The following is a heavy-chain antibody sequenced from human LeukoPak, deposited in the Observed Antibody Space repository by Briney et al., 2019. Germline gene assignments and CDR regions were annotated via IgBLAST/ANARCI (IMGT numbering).Heavy chain of an antibody. V-gene: IGHV3-7*03. CDR3: ARETQGSGSSYYYYGMDV. Sequence: QPGGSLRLSCAASGFTFSGYWMSWVRQAPGKGLEWVANIKQDGSEKYYVDSVKGRFTISRDNAKNSLYLRMNSLRAEDTAVYYCARETQGSGSSYYYYGMDVWGKETTVTVSS. CDR2: IKQDGSEK. D-gene: IGHD3-10*01. CDR1: GFTFSGYW. J-gene: IGHJ6*04.